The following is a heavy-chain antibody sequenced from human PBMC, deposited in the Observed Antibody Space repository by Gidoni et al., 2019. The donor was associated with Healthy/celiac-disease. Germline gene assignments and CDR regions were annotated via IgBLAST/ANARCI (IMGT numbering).Heavy chain of an antibody. Sequence: QLQLPQWGAGLLKPSETLSLTCAVYGGSFSGYYWSWIRQPPGKGLEWIGEIKHSGSTNYNPSLKSRVTISVDTSKNQFSLKLSSVTAADTAVYYCARYWRRSRAPADYWGQGTLVTVSS. CDR3: ARYWRRSRAPADY. D-gene: IGHD2-15*01. CDR1: GGSFSGYY. CDR2: IKHSGST. V-gene: IGHV4-34*01. J-gene: IGHJ4*02.